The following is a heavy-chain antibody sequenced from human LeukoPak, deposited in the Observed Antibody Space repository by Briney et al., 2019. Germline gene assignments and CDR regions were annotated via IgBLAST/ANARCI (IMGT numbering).Heavy chain of an antibody. V-gene: IGHV3-33*01. J-gene: IGHJ4*02. CDR1: GFTFSSYG. D-gene: IGHD2-21*01. CDR2: IWYDGSNK. Sequence: GRSLRLSCAASGFTFSSYGMHWVRQAPGKGLEWVAVIWYDGSNKYYADSVKGRFTISRDNSKNRLYLQMNSLRAEDTAVYYCARGYSAFDYWGQGTLVTVSS. CDR3: ARGYSAFDY.